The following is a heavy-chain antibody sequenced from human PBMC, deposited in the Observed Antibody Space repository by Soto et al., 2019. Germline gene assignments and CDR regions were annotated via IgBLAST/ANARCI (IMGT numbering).Heavy chain of an antibody. Sequence: QVQLQESGPGLLKPPETLSLTCTVSGASIGSYFYIGVRQPPGKGLEWIWSVYYTGTTDYNPSLKSRVTISVDTSKNQFSLNLRSVTAADTAVYYCARDLAAVPRAFDYWGRGTLVTVSS. V-gene: IGHV4-59*01. CDR3: ARDLAAVPRAFDY. CDR1: GASIGSYF. J-gene: IGHJ4*02. CDR2: VYYTGTT. D-gene: IGHD6-13*01.